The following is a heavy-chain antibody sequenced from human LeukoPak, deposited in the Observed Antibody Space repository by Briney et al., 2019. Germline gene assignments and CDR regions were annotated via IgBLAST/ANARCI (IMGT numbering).Heavy chain of an antibody. Sequence: GGSLRLSCAASGFTFSSYGMHWVRQAPGKGLEWVAFIRYDGSNKYYADSVKGRFTISRDNAKNSLYLQMNSLRAEDTAVYYCAKNMIRGVIMSSSFDYWGQRNLVTASS. CDR2: IRYDGSNK. CDR3: AKNMIRGVIMSSSFDY. V-gene: IGHV3-30*02. J-gene: IGHJ4*02. CDR1: GFTFSSYG. D-gene: IGHD3-10*01.